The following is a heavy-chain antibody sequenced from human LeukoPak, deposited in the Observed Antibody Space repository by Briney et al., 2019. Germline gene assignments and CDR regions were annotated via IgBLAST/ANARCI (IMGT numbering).Heavy chain of an antibody. CDR1: GFTFSSYA. V-gene: IGHV3-21*01. Sequence: GGSLRLSCAASGFTFSSYAMSWVRQAPGKGLEWVSSISSSSSYIYYAGSVKGRFTISRDNAKNSLYLQMNSLRAEDTAVYYCASSSWGSYPYYFDYWGQGTLVTVSS. D-gene: IGHD3-16*02. CDR2: ISSSSSYI. J-gene: IGHJ4*02. CDR3: ASSSWGSYPYYFDY.